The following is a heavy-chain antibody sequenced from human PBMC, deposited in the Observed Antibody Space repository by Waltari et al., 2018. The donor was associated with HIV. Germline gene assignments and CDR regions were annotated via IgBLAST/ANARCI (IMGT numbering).Heavy chain of an antibody. CDR1: VFTVSSNY. V-gene: IGHV3-53*01. CDR3: ARGTSYYGSYYFDY. J-gene: IGHJ4*02. CDR2: IYSGGSA. D-gene: IGHD3-10*01. Sequence: EVQLVESGGGLIQPGGSLRLSCAASVFTVSSNYMSCVRQAPGKGLEWVSVIYSGGSAFYADSVKGRFTISSDNSKNTLYLQMNSLRAEDTAVYYCARGTSYYGSYYFDYWGQGTLVTVSS.